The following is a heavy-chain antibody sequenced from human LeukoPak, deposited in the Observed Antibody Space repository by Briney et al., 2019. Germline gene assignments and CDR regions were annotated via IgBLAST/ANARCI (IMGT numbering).Heavy chain of an antibody. J-gene: IGHJ4*02. V-gene: IGHV4-61*02. CDR1: GGSISSGSYY. CDR2: IYTSGST. D-gene: IGHD5-18*01. CDR3: ATKRSGDTAMGTFDY. Sequence: PSQTLSLTCTVSGGSISSGSYYWSWIRQPAGKGLEWIGRIYTSGSTNYNPSLKSRVTISVDTSKNQFSLKLSSVTAADTVVYYCATKRSGDTAMGTFDYWGQGTLVTVSS.